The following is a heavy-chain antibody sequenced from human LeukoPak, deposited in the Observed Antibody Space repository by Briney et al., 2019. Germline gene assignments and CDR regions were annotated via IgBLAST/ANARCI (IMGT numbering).Heavy chain of an antibody. CDR3: AREELTMNYYYGMDV. CDR2: ISYDGSNK. D-gene: IGHD5-24*01. CDR1: GFTFSSYA. J-gene: IGHJ6*02. Sequence: GRSLRLSCAASGFTFSSYAMQWAPQAPGKGLEGVAVISYDGSNKYYADSVKGRFTISRDNSKNTLYLQMNSLRAEDTAVYYCAREELTMNYYYGMDVWGQGTTVTVSS. V-gene: IGHV3-30-3*01.